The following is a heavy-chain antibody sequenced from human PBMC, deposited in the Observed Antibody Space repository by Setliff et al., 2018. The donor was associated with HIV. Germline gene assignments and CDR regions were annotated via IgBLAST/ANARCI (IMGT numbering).Heavy chain of an antibody. V-gene: IGHV3-23*01. D-gene: IGHD3-22*01. J-gene: IGHJ4*02. CDR2: ISGDGGDT. Sequence: GGSLRLSCVASGFTFTTYPMSWVRQAPGKGLEWVSAISGDGGDTAYADSLKGRFTISRDASKNTLHLHMNSLRAEDTAVYYCARQAHPRGYYGSAGLFDYWGQGTPVTVSS. CDR1: GFTFTTYP. CDR3: ARQAHPRGYYGSAGLFDY.